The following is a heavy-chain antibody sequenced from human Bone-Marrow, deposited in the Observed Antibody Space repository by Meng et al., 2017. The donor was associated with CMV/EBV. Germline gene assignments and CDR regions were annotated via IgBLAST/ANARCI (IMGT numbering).Heavy chain of an antibody. CDR1: GYTFTSYG. D-gene: IGHD3-3*01. Sequence: ASVKVSCKASGYTFTSYGISWVRQAPGQGLEWMGWISAYNGNTNYAQKLQGRVTMTTDTSTSTAYMELRSLRSDDTAVCYCARDGGSNFWSGYSFWFDPWGQGTLVTVSS. CDR3: ARDGGSNFWSGYSFWFDP. CDR2: ISAYNGNT. V-gene: IGHV1-18*01. J-gene: IGHJ5*02.